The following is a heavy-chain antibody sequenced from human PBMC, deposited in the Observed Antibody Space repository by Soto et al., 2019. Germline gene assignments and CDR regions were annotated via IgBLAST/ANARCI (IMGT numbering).Heavy chain of an antibody. CDR2: IYYSGST. V-gene: IGHV4-59*08. D-gene: IGHD3-16*01. CDR1: GGSISGHY. CDR3: ARGPYYDLIWNYYYLDV. J-gene: IGHJ6*03. Sequence: QVQLQESGPGLVKPSETLSLSCNVSGGSISGHYWSWVRQTPGKGLEWIGYIYYSGSTNYNPSVKSRVTISVDTFKNHFSLRLTSVTAADTAVYYCARGPYYDLIWNYYYLDVWGKGTTVTVSS.